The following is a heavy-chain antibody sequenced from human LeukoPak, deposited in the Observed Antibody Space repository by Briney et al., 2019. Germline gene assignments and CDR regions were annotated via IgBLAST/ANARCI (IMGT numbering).Heavy chain of an antibody. J-gene: IGHJ4*02. CDR1: GGTFSSYA. Sequence: GASVKVSCKASGGTFSSYAISWVRQAPGQGLEWMGRIIPILGIANYAQKFQGRVTITADKSTSTAYMELSSLRSEDTAVYYCARGRTLSRYYDSSGRPDYWGQGTLVTVSS. CDR2: IIPILGIA. CDR3: ARGRTLSRYYDSSGRPDY. V-gene: IGHV1-69*04. D-gene: IGHD3-22*01.